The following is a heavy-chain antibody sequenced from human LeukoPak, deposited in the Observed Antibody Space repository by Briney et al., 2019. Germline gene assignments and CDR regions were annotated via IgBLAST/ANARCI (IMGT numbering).Heavy chain of an antibody. D-gene: IGHD6-13*01. V-gene: IGHV3-53*01. CDR1: GFTFSSYS. J-gene: IGHJ3*02. Sequence: GGSLRLSCAASGFTFSSYSMSWVRQAPGRGLEWVSIIYSGGSTYYVDSVKGRFTISRDNSKNTLYLQMNSLRAEDTAVYYCARDRSSSWGLHDAFDIWGQGTIVTVSS. CDR3: ARDRSSSWGLHDAFDI. CDR2: IYSGGST.